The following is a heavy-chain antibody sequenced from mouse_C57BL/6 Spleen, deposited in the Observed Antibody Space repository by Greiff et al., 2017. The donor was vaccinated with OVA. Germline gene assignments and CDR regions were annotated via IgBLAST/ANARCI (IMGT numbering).Heavy chain of an antibody. CDR1: GYSITSGYY. V-gene: IGHV3-6*01. J-gene: IGHJ4*01. Sequence: EVKLQESGPGLVKPSQSLSLTCSVTGYSITSGYYWNWIRQFPGNKLEWMGYISYDGSNNYNPSLKNRISITRDTSKNQFFLKLNSVTTEDTATYYCARGRYYGSSLYAMDYWGQGTSVTVSS. CDR3: ARGRYYGSSLYAMDY. CDR2: ISYDGSN. D-gene: IGHD1-1*01.